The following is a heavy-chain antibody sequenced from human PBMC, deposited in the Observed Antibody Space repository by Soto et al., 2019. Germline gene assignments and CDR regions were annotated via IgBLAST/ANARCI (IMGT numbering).Heavy chain of an antibody. V-gene: IGHV3-53*04. CDR2: IYSGGST. D-gene: IGHD2-8*02. CDR3: ARSLVDAFDI. CDR1: GFTVSSNY. Sequence: GGSLRLSCTASGFTVSSNYMSWVRQAPGKGLEWVSVIYSGGSTYYADSVKGRFTISRHNSKNTLYLQMNSLRAEDTAVYYCARSLVDAFDIWGQGTMVTVSS. J-gene: IGHJ3*02.